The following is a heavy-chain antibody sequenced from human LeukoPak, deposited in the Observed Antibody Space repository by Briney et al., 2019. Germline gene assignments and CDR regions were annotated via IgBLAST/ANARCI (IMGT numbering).Heavy chain of an antibody. J-gene: IGHJ4*02. V-gene: IGHV4-61*02. CDR2: IYTSGST. D-gene: IGHD3-10*01. CDR1: GGSISSGSYY. Sequence: PSETLSLTCTVSGGSISSGSYYWSWIRQPAGKGLEWIGRIYTSGSTNYNPSLKSRVTMSVDTSKNQFSLKLSSVTAADTAVYYCAGDVGGPNYYGSGSLDYWGQGTLVTVSS. CDR3: AGDVGGPNYYGSGSLDY.